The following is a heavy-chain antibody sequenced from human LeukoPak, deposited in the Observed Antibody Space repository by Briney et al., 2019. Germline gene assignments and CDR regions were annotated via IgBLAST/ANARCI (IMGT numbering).Heavy chain of an antibody. J-gene: IGHJ4*02. V-gene: IGHV1-18*01. CDR2: ISAYNGNT. Sequence: GASVKVSCKASGYTFTSYGISWVRQAPGQGLEWMGWISAYNGNTNYAQKLQGRVTMTTDTSTSTAYMELRSLRSDDTAVYYCARDGKGYCSSTSCYNGYWGQGTLVTVSS. CDR3: ARDGKGYCSSTSCYNGY. D-gene: IGHD2-2*02. CDR1: GYTFTSYG.